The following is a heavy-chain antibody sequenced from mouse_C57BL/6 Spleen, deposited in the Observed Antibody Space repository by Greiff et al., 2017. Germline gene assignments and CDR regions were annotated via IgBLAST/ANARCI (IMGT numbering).Heavy chain of an antibody. Sequence: EVKLQESGGGLVQPKGSLKLSCAASGFSFTTYSMNWVRQAPGKGLEWVARIRTNSNNCATYYADSVKNRFTISRDDTASILYLQMINWKTEDTAVYYCVRHRVYYFAIDDWGKGTSVTVSS. CDR2: IRTNSNNCAT. CDR3: VRHRVYYFAIDD. CDR1: GFSFTTYS. J-gene: IGHJ4*01. V-gene: IGHV10-1*01. D-gene: IGHD3-3*01.